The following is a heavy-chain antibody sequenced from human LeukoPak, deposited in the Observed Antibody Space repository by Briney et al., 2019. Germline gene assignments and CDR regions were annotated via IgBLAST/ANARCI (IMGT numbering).Heavy chain of an antibody. Sequence: GASVKVSCKASGFTFTSSAVQWVRQARGQRLEWIGWIVVGSGNTNYAQKFQERVTITRDMSTSTAYMELSSLRSEDTAVYYCAADPQIVGATVTLNPDAFDIWGQGTMVTVSS. CDR1: GFTFTSSA. D-gene: IGHD1-26*01. V-gene: IGHV1-58*01. CDR3: AADPQIVGATVTLNPDAFDI. CDR2: IVVGSGNT. J-gene: IGHJ3*02.